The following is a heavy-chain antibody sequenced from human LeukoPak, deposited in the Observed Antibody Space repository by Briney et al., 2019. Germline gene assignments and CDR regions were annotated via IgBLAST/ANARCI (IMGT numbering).Heavy chain of an antibody. CDR1: GFTFSNSA. J-gene: IGHJ4*01. CDR3: ARGIYSSGWSYFDY. V-gene: IGHV3-23*01. Sequence: GGSLRLSCAASGFTFSNSAMSWVRQAPGKGLEWVSTLSGRGINTYYADSVKGRFTISRDNSKNPLYLQMNSLRAEDTAVYYCARGIYSSGWSYFDYWGHGTLVTVSS. D-gene: IGHD6-19*01. CDR2: LSGRGINT.